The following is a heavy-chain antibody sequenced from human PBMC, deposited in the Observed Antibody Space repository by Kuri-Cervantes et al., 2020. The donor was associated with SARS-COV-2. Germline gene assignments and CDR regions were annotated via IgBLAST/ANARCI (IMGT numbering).Heavy chain of an antibody. J-gene: IGHJ4*02. CDR2: IIPIFGTA. D-gene: IGHD6-19*01. Sequence: SVKVSCKASGGTFSSYAISWVRQAPGQGLEWMGGIIPIFGTANYAQKFQGRVTITADESTSTAYMELSSLRSEDTAVYYCARNSGWGAVAGTSGLVYWGQGTLVTVSS. CDR3: ARNSGWGAVAGTSGLVY. V-gene: IGHV1-69*13. CDR1: GGTFSSYA.